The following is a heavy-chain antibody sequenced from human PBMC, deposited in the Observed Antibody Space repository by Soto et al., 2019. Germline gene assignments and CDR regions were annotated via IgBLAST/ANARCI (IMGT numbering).Heavy chain of an antibody. J-gene: IGHJ5*02. D-gene: IGHD3-10*01. V-gene: IGHV1-18*01. CDR3: ARGVGSGSYYNQYNLFDP. CDR2: INVYNGNT. Sequence: GASVKVSCKASGYTFTNYGISWVRQAPGQGLEWMGWINVYNGNTKYAQKVQGRVTMTTDTSTSTAYMELRSLRSDDTAVYYCARGVGSGSYYNQYNLFDPWGQGTLVTVSS. CDR1: GYTFTNYG.